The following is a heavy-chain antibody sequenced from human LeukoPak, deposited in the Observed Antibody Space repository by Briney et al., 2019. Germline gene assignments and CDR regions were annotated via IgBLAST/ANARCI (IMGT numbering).Heavy chain of an antibody. CDR2: ISCSGGST. V-gene: IGHV3-23*01. J-gene: IGHJ3*02. CDR3: AKDGSSWPDDAFDI. CDR1: GFSFSSYA. Sequence: PGWSLRLSCAASGFSFSSYAMSWVRQAPGKELEGVSAISCSGGSTYYAASVKGRFTISRDNSKNTLYLQMNSLRAEDTAVYYCAKDGSSWPDDAFDIWGQRTMVTVSS. D-gene: IGHD6-13*01.